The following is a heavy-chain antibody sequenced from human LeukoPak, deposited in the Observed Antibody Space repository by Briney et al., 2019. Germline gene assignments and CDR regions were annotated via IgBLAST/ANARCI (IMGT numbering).Heavy chain of an antibody. CDR1: GFTFSSYA. CDR3: VRGITTPDC. V-gene: IGHV3-23*01. Sequence: GGSLRLSRAASGFTFSSYAMTWVGQAPGKGLEWVSGITRDGGTYYADSVKGRFTISRDNSKNTLYLQMSSLRAEDTAVYYCVRGITTPDCWGQGTLVTVSS. D-gene: IGHD3-3*01. CDR2: ITRDGGT. J-gene: IGHJ4*02.